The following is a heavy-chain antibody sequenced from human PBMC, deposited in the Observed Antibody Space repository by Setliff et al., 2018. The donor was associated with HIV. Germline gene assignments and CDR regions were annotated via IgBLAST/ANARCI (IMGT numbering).Heavy chain of an antibody. Sequence: SETLSLTCSVSGGSINTSSDYWAWVRQPPGNELEWIGSIYHDGTTHYRSSLRSRAAISIDTSKSQISLKVRSVTAADTAVYFCAGHPVTSGWLSLNWFDPWGQGILVTVSS. CDR1: GGSINTSSDY. CDR2: IYHDGTT. D-gene: IGHD6-19*01. V-gene: IGHV4-39*07. CDR3: AGHPVTSGWLSLNWFDP. J-gene: IGHJ5*01.